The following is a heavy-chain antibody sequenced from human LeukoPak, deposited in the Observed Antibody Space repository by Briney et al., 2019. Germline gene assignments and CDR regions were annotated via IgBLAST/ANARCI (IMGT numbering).Heavy chain of an antibody. D-gene: IGHD2-8*02. Sequence: GGSLRLSCAASGSTFSSYSMNWVRQAPGKGLEWVAVISDDASKKYYADSVKGRFTISRDNSKNTLYLQMNSLRPEDTAVYYCAAGPTGSFDYWGQGTQVTVSS. J-gene: IGHJ4*02. CDR2: ISDDASKK. CDR1: GSTFSSYS. CDR3: AAGPTGSFDY. V-gene: IGHV3-30*03.